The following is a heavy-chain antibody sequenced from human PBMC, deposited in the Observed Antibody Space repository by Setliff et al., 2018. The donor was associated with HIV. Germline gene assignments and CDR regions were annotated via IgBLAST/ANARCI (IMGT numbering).Heavy chain of an antibody. V-gene: IGHV1-69*10. D-gene: IGHD3-16*01. Sequence: GASVKVSCKASGGTFGNYGVGWVRQAPGQGLEWVGGIVPILNIANYAQEFQGRATITADKSTSTVYMEVRDLKPDDTALYYCGAGQHSYSYLGYYYAGVDVWGQGTTVTVSS. J-gene: IGHJ6*02. CDR2: IVPILNIA. CDR3: GAGQHSYSYLGYYYAGVDV. CDR1: GGTFGNYG.